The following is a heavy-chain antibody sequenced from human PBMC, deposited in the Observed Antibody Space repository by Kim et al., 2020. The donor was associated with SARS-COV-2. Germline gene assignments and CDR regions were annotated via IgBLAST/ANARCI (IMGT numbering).Heavy chain of an antibody. J-gene: IGHJ5*02. D-gene: IGHD4-17*01. CDR1: GGSISSYY. V-gene: IGHV4-59*01. Sequence: SETLSLTCTVSGGSISSYYWSWIRHPPGKGLEWIGYIYYSGSTNYNPSLKSRVTISVDTSKNQFSLKLSSVTAADTAVYYCARALDYGDYWASGNWVDPWRQGTMVAVSS. CDR2: IYYSGST. CDR3: ARALDYGDYWASGNWVDP.